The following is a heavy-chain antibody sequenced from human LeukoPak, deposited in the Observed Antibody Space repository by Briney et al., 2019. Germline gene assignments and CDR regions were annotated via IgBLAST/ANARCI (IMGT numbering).Heavy chain of an antibody. CDR2: ISAYNGNT. D-gene: IGHD3-3*01. V-gene: IGHV1-18*01. CDR3: ARDDYDFWSGYPSIPMF. J-gene: IGHJ4*01. CDR1: GYTFTSYG. Sequence: ASVKVSCKASGYTFTSYGISWVRQAPGQGLEWMGWISAYNGNTNYAQKLQGRVTMTTDTSTSTAHMELRSLRSDDTAVYYCARDDYDFWSGYPSIPMFWGQGTLVTVSS.